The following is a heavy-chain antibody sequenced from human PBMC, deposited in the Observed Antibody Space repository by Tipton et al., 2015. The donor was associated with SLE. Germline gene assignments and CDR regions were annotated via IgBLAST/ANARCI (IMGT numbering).Heavy chain of an antibody. CDR3: ANTHCSGGSCYSVY. V-gene: IGHV4-59*11. Sequence: TLSLTCTVSGGSISSHYWSWFRQPPGKGLEWIGEINHSGTTNYNPSLKSRVTISVDKSKNQFSLNLNSVTAADTAVYYCANTHCSGGSCYSVYWGQGTLVTVTS. CDR1: GGSISSHY. CDR2: INHSGTT. J-gene: IGHJ4*02. D-gene: IGHD2-15*01.